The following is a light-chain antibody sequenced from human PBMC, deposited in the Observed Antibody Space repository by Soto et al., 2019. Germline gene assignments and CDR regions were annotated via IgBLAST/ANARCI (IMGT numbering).Light chain of an antibody. V-gene: IGLV2-14*03. Sequence: QSALTQPASVSGSPGQSITISCTGTTNDVGGYNYVSWFQQHPGKAPKFIIYDVSHRSSGVSNRFSGSKSGNTASLTISGLHAEDEGDYYCWSYTRTTAFVFGTRTKLTVL. CDR2: DVS. CDR1: TNDVGGYNY. CDR3: WSYTRTTAFV. J-gene: IGLJ1*01.